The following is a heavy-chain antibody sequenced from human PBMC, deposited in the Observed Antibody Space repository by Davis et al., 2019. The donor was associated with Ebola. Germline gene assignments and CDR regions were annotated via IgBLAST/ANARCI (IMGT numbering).Heavy chain of an antibody. CDR1: GGTFSSYA. J-gene: IGHJ3*02. Sequence: AASVKVSCKASGGTFSSYAISWVRQAPGQGLEWMGGIIPIFGTANYAQKFQGRVTITADESTSTAYMELSSLRSEDTAVYYCARVSPIAVVLDAFDIWGQGTMVTVSS. D-gene: IGHD6-19*01. V-gene: IGHV1-69*13. CDR2: IIPIFGTA. CDR3: ARVSPIAVVLDAFDI.